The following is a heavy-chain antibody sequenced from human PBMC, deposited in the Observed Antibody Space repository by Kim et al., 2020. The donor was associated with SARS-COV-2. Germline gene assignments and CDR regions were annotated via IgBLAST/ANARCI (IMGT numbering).Heavy chain of an antibody. CDR1: GFTFSNAW. Sequence: GGSLRLSCAASGFTFSNAWMSWVRQAPGKGLEWVGRIKSKTDGGTTDYAAPVKGRFTISRDDSKNTLYLQMNSLKTEDTAVYYCTTEGSLVASVGKYYYYGMDVWGQGTTVTVSS. D-gene: IGHD2-8*02. CDR2: IKSKTDGGTT. J-gene: IGHJ6*02. CDR3: TTEGSLVASVGKYYYYGMDV. V-gene: IGHV3-15*01.